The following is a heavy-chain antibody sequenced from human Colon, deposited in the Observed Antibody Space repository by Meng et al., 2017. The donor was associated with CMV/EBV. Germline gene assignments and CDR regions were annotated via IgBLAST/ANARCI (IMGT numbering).Heavy chain of an antibody. V-gene: IGHV3-30*04. D-gene: IGHD1-26*01. J-gene: IGHJ6*02. CDR1: GFTFSSYA. Sequence: GGSLRLSCAASGFTFSSYAMHWVRQAPGKGLEWVAVISYDGSNKYYADSVKGRFTISRDNSKNTLYLQMNSLRAEDTAVYYCARERSYEWEPHYYYYYGMAVWGQGTTVTVSS. CDR3: ARERSYEWEPHYYYYYGMAV. CDR2: ISYDGSNK.